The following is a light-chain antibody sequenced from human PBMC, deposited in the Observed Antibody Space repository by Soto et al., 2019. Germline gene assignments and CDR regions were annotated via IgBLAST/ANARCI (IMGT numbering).Light chain of an antibody. CDR1: QSVSSN. V-gene: IGKV3-15*01. CDR3: QHYNNWPPWT. J-gene: IGKJ1*01. CDR2: GAS. Sequence: EIVLTRSPATLSLSPVEGATLGVMASQSVSSNLAWYQQKPGQAPRLLIYGASIRATGIPARFSGSGSGTEFTLTISTLQSEDFAIYYCQHYNNWPPWTFGQGTKVDIK.